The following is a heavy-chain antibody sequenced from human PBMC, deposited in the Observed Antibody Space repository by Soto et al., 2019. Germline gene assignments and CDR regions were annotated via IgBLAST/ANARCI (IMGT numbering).Heavy chain of an antibody. CDR2: IRSSSSYI. V-gene: IGHV3-21*01. D-gene: IGHD6-19*01. CDR3: AREKRRRWLVQENAFGI. Sequence: EVQLVESGGGLVKPGGSLRLSCAASGFTFSTYSMNWVRQAPGKGLEWVSSIRSSSSYIYYADSVKGRFTISRDNAKNSQYLQMHSLRAEDTAVYYCAREKRRRWLVQENAFGIWGQVTMVTVAS. CDR1: GFTFSTYS. J-gene: IGHJ3*02.